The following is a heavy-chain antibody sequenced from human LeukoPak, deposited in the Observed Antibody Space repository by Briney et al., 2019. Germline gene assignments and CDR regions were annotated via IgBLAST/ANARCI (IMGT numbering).Heavy chain of an antibody. D-gene: IGHD6-19*01. J-gene: IGHJ4*02. Sequence: ASVKVSRKASGYTFTSYYMHWVRQAPGQGLEWMGIINPSGGSTSYAQKFQGRVTMTRDTSTSTVYMELSSLRSEDTAVYYCARAVAGTPWFDYWGQGTLVTVSS. V-gene: IGHV1-46*01. CDR1: GYTFTSYY. CDR2: INPSGGST. CDR3: ARAVAGTPWFDY.